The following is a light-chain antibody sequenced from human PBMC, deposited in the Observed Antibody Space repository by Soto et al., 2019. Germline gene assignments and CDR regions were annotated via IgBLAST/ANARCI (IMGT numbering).Light chain of an antibody. V-gene: IGKV3-15*01. Sequence: EIVMTQSPATLSVSPGERATLSCRPSQSVSSNLAWYQQKPGQAPRLLIYGASTRATGIAARFSGSGSGTEFTLTISSLQSEDFAVYYCQQYNNWPRTFGQGTKVDIK. CDR3: QQYNNWPRT. CDR2: GAS. CDR1: QSVSSN. J-gene: IGKJ1*01.